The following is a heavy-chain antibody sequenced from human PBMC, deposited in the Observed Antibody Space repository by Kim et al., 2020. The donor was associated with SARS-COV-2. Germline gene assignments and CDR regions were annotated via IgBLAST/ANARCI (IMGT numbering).Heavy chain of an antibody. D-gene: IGHD6-19*01. V-gene: IGHV3-30*02. Sequence: YYADSVKGRFTISRDNSKNTLYLQMNSLRAEDTAVYYCAKRRVAGYYFDYWGQGTLVTVSS. J-gene: IGHJ4*02. CDR3: AKRRVAGYYFDY.